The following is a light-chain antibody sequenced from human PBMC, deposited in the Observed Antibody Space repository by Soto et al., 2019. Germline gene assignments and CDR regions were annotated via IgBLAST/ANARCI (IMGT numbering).Light chain of an antibody. CDR3: QQYDTLPPYT. J-gene: IGKJ2*01. V-gene: IGKV1-33*01. Sequence: DIPLSPYPSYLSASVRERYTITCRASKNIRKYLNWYQQKPGKAPKLLIYDASSLEIGVPSRFSGSGSGTDFTFTISNLQPEDIATYYCQQYDTLPPYTLGQGTKVDIK. CDR1: KNIRKY. CDR2: DAS.